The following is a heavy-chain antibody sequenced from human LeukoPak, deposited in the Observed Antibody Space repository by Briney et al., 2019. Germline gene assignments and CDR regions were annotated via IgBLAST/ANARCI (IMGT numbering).Heavy chain of an antibody. D-gene: IGHD6-13*01. CDR1: GGSISSGGYS. Sequence: LSLTCAVSGGSISSGGYSWSWVRQAPGKGLEWVSTISGVGGNTYYADSVKGRFTISRDNSKNTLYLHMNSLRAEDTAVFYCAKLRTKYSSSPEDYWGQGTLVTVSS. J-gene: IGHJ4*02. CDR2: ISGVGGNT. V-gene: IGHV3-23*01. CDR3: AKLRTKYSSSPEDY.